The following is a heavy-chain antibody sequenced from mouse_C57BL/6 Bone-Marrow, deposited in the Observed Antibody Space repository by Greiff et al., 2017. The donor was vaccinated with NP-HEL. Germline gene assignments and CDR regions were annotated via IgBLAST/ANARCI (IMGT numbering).Heavy chain of an antibody. CDR1: GYTFTSYW. J-gene: IGHJ3*01. CDR3: ARRGGLWFAY. D-gene: IGHD3-3*01. Sequence: QVQLQQPGAELVKPGASVKLSCKASGYTFTSYWMHRVKQRPGQGLEWIGMIHPNSGSTNYNEKFKSKATLTVDKSSSTAYMQLSSLTSEDSAVYYCARRGGLWFAYWGQGTLVTVSA. V-gene: IGHV1-64*01. CDR2: IHPNSGST.